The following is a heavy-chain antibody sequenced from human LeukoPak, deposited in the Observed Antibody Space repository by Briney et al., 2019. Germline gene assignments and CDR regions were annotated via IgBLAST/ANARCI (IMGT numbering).Heavy chain of an antibody. CDR3: ARYNGRDGYNGNY. J-gene: IGHJ4*02. Sequence: SVKVSCKASGGTFSSYAISWVRQAPGQGLEWMGRIIPTFGTANYAQKFQGRVTITADKSTSTAYMELSSLRSEDTAVYYCARYNGRDGYNGNYWGQGTLVTVSS. V-gene: IGHV1-69*06. CDR2: IIPTFGTA. CDR1: GGTFSSYA. D-gene: IGHD5-24*01.